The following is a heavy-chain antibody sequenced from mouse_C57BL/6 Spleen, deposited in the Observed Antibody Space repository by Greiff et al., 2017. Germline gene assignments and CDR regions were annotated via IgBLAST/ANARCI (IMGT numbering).Heavy chain of an antibody. D-gene: IGHD3-2*02. J-gene: IGHJ2*01. V-gene: IGHV1-55*01. CDR1: AYTFTSYW. Sequence: QVQLQQPGAELVKPGASVKMSCKASAYTFTSYWITWVKQRPGQGLEWIGDIYPGSGSTNYNEKFKSKATLTVDTSSSTAYMQLSSLTSEDSAVYYCARGAQATWGYYFDYWGQGTTLTVSS. CDR3: ARGAQATWGYYFDY. CDR2: IYPGSGST.